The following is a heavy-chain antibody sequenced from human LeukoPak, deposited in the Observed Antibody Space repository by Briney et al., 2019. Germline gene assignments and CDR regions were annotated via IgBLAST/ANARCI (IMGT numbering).Heavy chain of an antibody. CDR3: AKVPTYGSGSYYFDY. CDR1: GFSFSDYD. V-gene: IGHV3-23*01. CDR2: IGGSGGST. D-gene: IGHD3-10*01. J-gene: IGHJ4*02. Sequence: GGSLRLSCAASGFSFSDYDMNWVRQAPGKGLEWVSAIGGSGGSTYYADSVKGRFTISRDNSKNTLHLQMNSLRAEDTAVYYCAKVPTYGSGSYYFDYWGQGTLVTVSS.